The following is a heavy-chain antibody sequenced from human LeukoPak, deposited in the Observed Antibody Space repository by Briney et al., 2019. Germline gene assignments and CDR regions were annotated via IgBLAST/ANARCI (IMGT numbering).Heavy chain of an antibody. Sequence: SETLSLTCTVSGGSISSSPYYWGWIRQPPGKDLEWIGSIYYSGSTYYNPSLKSRVTISVDTAKNQFSLKLSSVTAADTAVYYCTRRSNSQPPNYWGQGTLVTVSS. D-gene: IGHD4-23*01. CDR2: IYYSGST. CDR1: GGSISSSPYY. J-gene: IGHJ4*02. CDR3: TRRSNSQPPNY. V-gene: IGHV4-39*01.